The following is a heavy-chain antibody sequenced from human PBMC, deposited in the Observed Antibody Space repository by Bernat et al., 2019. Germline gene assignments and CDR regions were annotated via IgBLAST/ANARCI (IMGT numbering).Heavy chain of an antibody. CDR1: GFTFGDYA. CDR3: TRGRFLEWVSTPYYFDY. D-gene: IGHD3-3*01. CDR2: IRRKAYGGTT. Sequence: EVQLVESGGGLVKPGRSLRLSCTASGFTFGDYAMSWFRQAPGKGLAWVGFIRRKAYGGTTEYAASVKGRFTISRDDSKSIAYLQMNSLKTEDTAVYYCTRGRFLEWVSTPYYFDYWGQGTLVTVSS. J-gene: IGHJ4*02. V-gene: IGHV3-49*05.